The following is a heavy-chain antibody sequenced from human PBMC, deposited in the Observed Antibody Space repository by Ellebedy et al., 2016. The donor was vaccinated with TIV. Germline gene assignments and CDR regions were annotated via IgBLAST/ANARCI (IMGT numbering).Heavy chain of an antibody. D-gene: IGHD3-10*01. CDR2: ISGSNDYT. Sequence: PGGSLRLSCAASGFTFSDHYMAWIRQAPGKGLEWVSYISGSNDYTNYADSVRGRFTISRDNAKNSLYLQMNSLGAEDTAVYYCAREFFGYYGSGSYDYWGQGTLVTVSS. J-gene: IGHJ4*02. CDR1: GFTFSDHY. CDR3: AREFFGYYGSGSYDY. V-gene: IGHV3-11*06.